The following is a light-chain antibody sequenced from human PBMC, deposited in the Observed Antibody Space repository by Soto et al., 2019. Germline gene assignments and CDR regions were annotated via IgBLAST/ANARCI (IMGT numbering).Light chain of an antibody. CDR3: HQYGSSPLYT. J-gene: IGKJ2*01. CDR2: GAS. Sequence: IVLTQSPGTLSLSPGERATLSCRASQSVSSSYLAWYQQKPGQAPRLLIYGASIRATGIPDRFSGSGSGTDFTITICRLEPEDFAVYYCHQYGSSPLYTFGQGTKLQIK. V-gene: IGKV3-20*01. CDR1: QSVSSSY.